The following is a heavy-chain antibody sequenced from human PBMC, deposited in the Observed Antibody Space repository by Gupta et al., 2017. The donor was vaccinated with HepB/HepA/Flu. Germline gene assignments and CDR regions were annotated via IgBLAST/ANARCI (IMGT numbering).Heavy chain of an antibody. CDR2: IYSSGNT. J-gene: IGHJ4*02. CDR3: AREFASIGGYFDF. V-gene: IGHV4-30-4*08. CDR1: GVSTNGWAHY. D-gene: IGHD2/OR15-2a*01. Sequence: QVPLHESGPGLVGPSQTLSPTCTVAGVSTNGWAHYFTGIRHRPGQGLEWIGYIYSSGNTTYTPSLKHRIRMSVNTSKNQCSLKLTSETVEDTAVYYGAREFASIGGYFDFWGQGVLVTVTT.